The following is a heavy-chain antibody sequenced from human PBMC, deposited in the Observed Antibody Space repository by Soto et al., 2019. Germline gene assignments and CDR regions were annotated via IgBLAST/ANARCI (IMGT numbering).Heavy chain of an antibody. D-gene: IGHD6-19*01. CDR3: ARDVQVRWLVHFDY. CDR1: GGSISSGGYY. CDR2: IYYSWST. Sequence: SETLSLTCTVSGGSISSGGYYWSWIRQHPGKGLEWIGYIYYSWSTYYNPSLKSRVTISVDTSKNRFSLKLSSVTAADTAVYYWARDVQVRWLVHFDYWGQGTLVTVSS. V-gene: IGHV4-31*03. J-gene: IGHJ4*02.